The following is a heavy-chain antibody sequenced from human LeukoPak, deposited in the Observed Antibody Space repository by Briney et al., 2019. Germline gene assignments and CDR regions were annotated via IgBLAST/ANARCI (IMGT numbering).Heavy chain of an antibody. CDR1: GYTFTGYY. Sequence: ASVKVSRKASGYTFTGYYMHWVRQAPGQGLEWMGWINPNSGGTNYAQKFQGRVTMTRDTSISTAYMELSRLRSDDTAVYYCARSIAVAGWLVRGNNYYMDVWGKGTTVTVSS. D-gene: IGHD6-19*01. CDR2: INPNSGGT. CDR3: ARSIAVAGWLVRGNNYYMDV. V-gene: IGHV1-2*02. J-gene: IGHJ6*03.